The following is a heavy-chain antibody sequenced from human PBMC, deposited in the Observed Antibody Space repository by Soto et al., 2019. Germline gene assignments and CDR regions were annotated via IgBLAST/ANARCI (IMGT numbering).Heavy chain of an antibody. J-gene: IGHJ4*02. V-gene: IGHV4-39*01. CDR3: ARSPIVVLISYPRFYY. D-gene: IGHD2-21*01. CDR1: GGSISRSSYY. CDR2: VYYSGST. Sequence: QVQLQESGPGLVKPSETLSLTCTVSGGSISRSSYYWGWIRQSPGKGLEWIGSVYYSGSTYYNPSLKSRFTIAVETSNNLFSRNLTSVSPADTAVYYCARSPIVVLISYPRFYYWGEGSQVTVSS.